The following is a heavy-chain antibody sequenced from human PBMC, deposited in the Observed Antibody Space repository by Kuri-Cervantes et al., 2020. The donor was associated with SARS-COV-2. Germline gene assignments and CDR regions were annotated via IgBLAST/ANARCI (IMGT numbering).Heavy chain of an antibody. Sequence: ASVKVSCKASGYTFTGYYMHWVRQAPGQGLEWIGWINPNSGGTNYAQKFQGRVTMTRDTSISTAYMELSRLRSDDSAVYYCARPMYSGSYYGGWGTFDYWGQGTLVTVSS. CDR1: GYTFTGYY. CDR3: ARPMYSGSYYGGWGTFDY. D-gene: IGHD1-26*01. CDR2: INPNSGGT. V-gene: IGHV1-2*02. J-gene: IGHJ4*02.